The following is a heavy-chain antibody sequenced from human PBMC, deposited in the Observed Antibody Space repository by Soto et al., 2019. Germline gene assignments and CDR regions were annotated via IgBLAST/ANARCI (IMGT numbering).Heavy chain of an antibody. CDR3: ASLLGWLRTGWFDP. CDR2: IYYGGST. D-gene: IGHD5-12*01. V-gene: IGHV4-39*01. CDR1: GGSISSSNYY. Sequence: QLQLQESGPGLVKPSETLSLTCTVSGGSISSSNYYWGWIRQPPGKGLEWIGSIYYGGSTYYNPSLERRVTISEDTSKNQFSLKLSTVTAADTAVYYWASLLGWLRTGWFDPWGQGTLVTVSS. J-gene: IGHJ5*02.